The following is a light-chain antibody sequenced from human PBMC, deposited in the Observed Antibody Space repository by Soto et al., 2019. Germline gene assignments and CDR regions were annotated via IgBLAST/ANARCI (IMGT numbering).Light chain of an antibody. J-gene: IGKJ1*01. Sequence: DIQMTQSPSTLSAYVGDRVTITCRASQSISSWLAWYQQKPGKAPKLLIYKASSLESGVPSRFSGSGSGTEFTLTIRSLQPDDFATYYCQQYNSYWTFGQGTNVEIK. CDR3: QQYNSYWT. CDR2: KAS. CDR1: QSISSW. V-gene: IGKV1-5*03.